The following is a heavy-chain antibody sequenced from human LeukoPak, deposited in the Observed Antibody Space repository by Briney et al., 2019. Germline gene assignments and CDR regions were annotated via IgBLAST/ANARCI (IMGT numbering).Heavy chain of an antibody. CDR3: ARARGWEPHYYYYYYMDV. V-gene: IGHV3-33*01. CDR1: GFTFNSYA. J-gene: IGHJ6*03. D-gene: IGHD1-26*01. CDR2: IWYEGSNK. Sequence: SGGSLRLSCIASGFTFNSYAMFWVRQAPGKGLEWVSLIWYEGSNKYYADSVKGRFTISRDNSKNTLYLQMNSLRAEDKAVYYCARARGWEPHYYYYYYMDVWGKGTTVTVSS.